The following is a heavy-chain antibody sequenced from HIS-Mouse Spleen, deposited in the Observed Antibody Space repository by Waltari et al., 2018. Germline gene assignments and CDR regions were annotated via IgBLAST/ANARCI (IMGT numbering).Heavy chain of an antibody. V-gene: IGHV4-39*07. D-gene: IGHD6-13*01. CDR2: IY. J-gene: IGHJ2*01. CDR3: AREIPYSSSWYDWYFDL. CDR1: GGSISSSSYY. Sequence: QLQLQESGPGLVKPSETLSLTCTVSGGSISSSSYYWGWIRQPPGKGLEWIGSIYYNPSLKSRVTISVDTSKNQFSLKLSSVTAADTAVYYCAREIPYSSSWYDWYFDLWGRGTLVTVSS.